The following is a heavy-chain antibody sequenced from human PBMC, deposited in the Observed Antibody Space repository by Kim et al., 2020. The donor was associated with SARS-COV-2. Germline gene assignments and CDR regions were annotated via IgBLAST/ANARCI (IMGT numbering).Heavy chain of an antibody. Sequence: ASVKVSCKASGYTFTSYDINWVRQATGQGLEWMGWMNPNSGNTGYAQKFQGRVTMTRNTSISTAYMELSSLRSEDTAVYYCARKRPTMVRGPMAFDIWGQGTMVTVSS. CDR3: ARKRPTMVRGPMAFDI. J-gene: IGHJ3*02. CDR1: GYTFTSYD. CDR2: MNPNSGNT. V-gene: IGHV1-8*01. D-gene: IGHD3-10*01.